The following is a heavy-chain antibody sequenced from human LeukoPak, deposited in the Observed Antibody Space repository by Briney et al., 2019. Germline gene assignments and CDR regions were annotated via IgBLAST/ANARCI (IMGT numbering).Heavy chain of an antibody. D-gene: IGHD4-17*01. Sequence: PSETLSLTCTVSGGSIGSHYWTWIRQPPGKGLEGIGYISYIGSTNYNPSLNSRVTISVDTSKNQFSLRLSSVTAADTAVYFCARDPPTATKGLDIWGQGTLVTVSS. CDR3: ARDPPTATKGLDI. CDR1: GGSIGSHY. J-gene: IGHJ3*02. V-gene: IGHV4-59*11. CDR2: ISYIGST.